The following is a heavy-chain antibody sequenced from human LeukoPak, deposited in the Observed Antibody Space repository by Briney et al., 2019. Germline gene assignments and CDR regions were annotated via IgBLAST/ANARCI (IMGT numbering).Heavy chain of an antibody. CDR2: IYYSGST. Sequence: SETLSLTCTVSGSSISSHYWSWIRQPPGKGLEWIGYIYYSGSTNYNPSLKSRVTISVDTSKNQFSLKLSSVTAADTAVYYCARVDDILTGYDNWFDPWGQGTLVTVSS. D-gene: IGHD3-9*01. V-gene: IGHV4-59*11. J-gene: IGHJ5*02. CDR1: GSSISSHY. CDR3: ARVDDILTGYDNWFDP.